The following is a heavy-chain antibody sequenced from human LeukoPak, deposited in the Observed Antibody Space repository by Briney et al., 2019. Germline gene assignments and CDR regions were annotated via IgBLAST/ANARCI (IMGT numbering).Heavy chain of an antibody. Sequence: SETLSLTCTVSGGSASSGSYYWSWIRQPPGKGLEWIGYIYYSGSTNYNPSLKSRVTISVDTSKNQFSLKLSSVTAADTAVYYCAREVSVAGYYYYYYMDVWGKGTTVTVSS. D-gene: IGHD6-19*01. CDR1: GGSASSGSYY. CDR2: IYYSGST. V-gene: IGHV4-61*01. J-gene: IGHJ6*03. CDR3: AREVSVAGYYYYYYMDV.